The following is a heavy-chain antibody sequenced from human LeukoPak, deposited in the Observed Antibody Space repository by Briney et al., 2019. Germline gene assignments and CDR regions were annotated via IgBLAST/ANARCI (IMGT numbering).Heavy chain of an antibody. Sequence: GASLNVSCKVSGYTLTELSMHSVRQTPGTGLEWMGGFDREDGETIYAQQFQGRFTMTDDTSTVTAYMELSSLRSEGTAVYYCATGSFWGQGTLVTVSS. J-gene: IGHJ4*02. CDR1: GYTLTELS. V-gene: IGHV1-24*01. CDR3: ATGSF. CDR2: FDREDGET.